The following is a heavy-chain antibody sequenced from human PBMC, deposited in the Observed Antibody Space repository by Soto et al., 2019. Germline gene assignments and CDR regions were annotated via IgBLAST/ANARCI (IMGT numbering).Heavy chain of an antibody. CDR1: GGSISSSSYY. Sequence: PSETLSLTCTVSGGSISSSSYYWGWIRQPPGKGLEWIGSIYYSGSTYYNPSLKSRVTISVDTSKNQFSLKLSSVTAADTAVYYCARHLRESYYYYMDVWGKGTTVTVSS. V-gene: IGHV4-39*01. CDR2: IYYSGST. J-gene: IGHJ6*03. D-gene: IGHD3-10*01. CDR3: ARHLRESYYYYMDV.